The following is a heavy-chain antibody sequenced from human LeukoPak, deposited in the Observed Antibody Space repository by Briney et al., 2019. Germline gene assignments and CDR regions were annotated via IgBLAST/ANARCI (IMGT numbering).Heavy chain of an antibody. V-gene: IGHV3-11*04. D-gene: IGHD1-1*01. CDR2: INSGGSTI. CDR3: ARELNWNLDY. Sequence: GGSLRLSCAASGFTFSDYYMNWIRQAPGKGLEWISYINSGGSTIYHADSVKGRFTISRDNAKNSLYLQVNSLRAEDTAVYYCARELNWNLDYWGQGTLFTVSS. CDR1: GFTFSDYY. J-gene: IGHJ4*02.